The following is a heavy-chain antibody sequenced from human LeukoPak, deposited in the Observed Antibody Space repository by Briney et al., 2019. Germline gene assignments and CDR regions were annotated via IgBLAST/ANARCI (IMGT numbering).Heavy chain of an antibody. CDR3: AKDLSGSSWYYFDH. V-gene: IGHV3-23*01. J-gene: IGHJ4*02. CDR2: ISGSGGNT. D-gene: IGHD6-13*01. CDR1: GFTFSSYA. Sequence: GGSLRLSCAASGFTFSSYAMTWVRQAPGKGLEWVSHISGSGGNTYYADSVKGRFTISRDKSKNTLYLQMNSLRAEDTAVYYCAKDLSGSSWYYFDHWGQGTLVTVSS.